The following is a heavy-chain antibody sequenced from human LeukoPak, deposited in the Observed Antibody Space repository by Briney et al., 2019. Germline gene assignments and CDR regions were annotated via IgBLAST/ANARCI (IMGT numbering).Heavy chain of an antibody. D-gene: IGHD4-17*01. CDR3: AKGNGDLNYFDY. CDR1: GFIFRNYA. Sequence: GGSLRLSCTASGFIFRNYAMSWVRQAPGKGLEWVSSISASAGTTYYAGSVRGRFTISRDNSRNTLYLQMNSLRAEDTAVFYCAKGNGDLNYFDYWGQGTLVTVSS. V-gene: IGHV3-23*01. CDR2: ISASAGTT. J-gene: IGHJ4*02.